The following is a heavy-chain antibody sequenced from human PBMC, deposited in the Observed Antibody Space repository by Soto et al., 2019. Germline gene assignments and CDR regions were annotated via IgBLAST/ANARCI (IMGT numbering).Heavy chain of an antibody. Sequence: ASVKVSCKVSGYTLTELSMHWARQAPGKGLEWMGGFDPEDGGTIYAQKFQGRVTMTEDTSTDTAYMELSSLRSEDTAVYYCARTHRLGLRYFDWLAGNWFDPWGQGTLVNVSS. CDR2: FDPEDGGT. D-gene: IGHD3-9*01. V-gene: IGHV1-24*01. CDR3: ARTHRLGLRYFDWLAGNWFDP. J-gene: IGHJ5*02. CDR1: GYTLTELS.